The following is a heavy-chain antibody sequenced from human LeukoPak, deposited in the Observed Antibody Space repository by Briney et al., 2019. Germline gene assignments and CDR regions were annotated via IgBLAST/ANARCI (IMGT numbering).Heavy chain of an antibody. CDR3: ARGMGSGTYRRFDF. D-gene: IGHD3-10*01. J-gene: IGHJ4*02. V-gene: IGHV1-2*02. CDR1: GYTFTDYN. Sequence: ASVKVSCKTSGYTFTDYNIHWVRQDPGQGLAWMGWITPSSGATNYAQQLQGRITMSRDTSISTAYMELNNLISDDTAVYYCARGMGSGTYRRFDFWGQGTLVTVSS. CDR2: ITPSSGAT.